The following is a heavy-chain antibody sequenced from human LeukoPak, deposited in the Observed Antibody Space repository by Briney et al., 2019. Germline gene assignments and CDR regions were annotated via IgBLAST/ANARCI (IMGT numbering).Heavy chain of an antibody. V-gene: IGHV4-38-2*02. D-gene: IGHD1-14*01. CDR2: IYHSGSI. CDR1: GYSISSGYY. Sequence: SETLSLTCSVSGYSISSGYYWGWIRQPPGKGLEWIASIYHSGSIYSNPSLKSRVTISADTSNNHFSLKLNSVTAADTAVYFCARAHNRNYWFDPWGQGTLVTVSS. CDR3: ARAHNRNYWFDP. J-gene: IGHJ5*02.